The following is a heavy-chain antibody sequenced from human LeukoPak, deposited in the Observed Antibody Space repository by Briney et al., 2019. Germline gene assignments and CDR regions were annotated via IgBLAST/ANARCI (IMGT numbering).Heavy chain of an antibody. V-gene: IGHV4-34*01. CDR2: INHSGST. D-gene: IGHD6-19*01. Sequence: SETLSLTCAVYGGSFSGYYWSWIRQPPGKGLEWIGEINHSGSTNYNPSLKSRVTISVDTSKNQLSLKLSSVTAADTAVYYCASILGIAVAGNWFDPWGQGTLVTVSS. CDR1: GGSFSGYY. CDR3: ASILGIAVAGNWFDP. J-gene: IGHJ5*02.